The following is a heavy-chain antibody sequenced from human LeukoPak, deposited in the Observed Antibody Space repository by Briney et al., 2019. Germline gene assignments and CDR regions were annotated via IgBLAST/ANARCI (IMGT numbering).Heavy chain of an antibody. Sequence: PGGSLRLSCAVSGFTFSSYWMDWVRQAPGKGLEWVANIKPDGSEKYYVDSVKGRFTISRDNAKNSLYLQMNSLRVEDTAVYYCARDKYGAYFDSWGQGTLVTVSS. J-gene: IGHJ4*02. CDR2: IKPDGSEK. CDR3: ARDKYGAYFDS. V-gene: IGHV3-7*04. CDR1: GFTFSSYW. D-gene: IGHD4-17*01.